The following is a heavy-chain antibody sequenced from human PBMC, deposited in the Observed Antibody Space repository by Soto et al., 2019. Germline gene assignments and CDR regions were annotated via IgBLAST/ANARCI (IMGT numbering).Heavy chain of an antibody. CDR3: AKGGYCSGGSCYPGAFDI. D-gene: IGHD2-15*01. Sequence: EVQLVESGGVVVQPGGSLRLSCAASGFTFDDYTMHWVRQAPGKGLEWVSLISWDGGSTYYADSVKGRFTISRDNSKNSLYLQMNSLRTEDTALYYCAKGGYCSGGSCYPGAFDIWGQGTMVTVSS. CDR1: GFTFDDYT. CDR2: ISWDGGST. J-gene: IGHJ3*02. V-gene: IGHV3-43*01.